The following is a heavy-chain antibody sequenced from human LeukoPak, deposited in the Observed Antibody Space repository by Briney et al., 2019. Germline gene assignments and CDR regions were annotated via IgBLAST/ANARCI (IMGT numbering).Heavy chain of an antibody. CDR1: GFPLRNYF. CDR3: ARERQDTVIHSGAFDI. V-gene: IGHV3-30-3*01. Sequence: GALRLSCAASGFPLRNYFMHWARPAPSKGLEWVADIASDGSHTFHVESVKGRFTISRDNSKNTLYLQMNSLGPENPTVYFCARERQDTVIHSGAFDIWGQGTMVTVSS. J-gene: IGHJ3*02. CDR2: IASDGSHT. D-gene: IGHD2-21*02.